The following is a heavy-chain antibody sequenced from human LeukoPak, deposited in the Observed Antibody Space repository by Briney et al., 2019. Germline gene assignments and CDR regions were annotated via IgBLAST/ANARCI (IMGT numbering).Heavy chain of an antibody. CDR2: ISSSRSTL. V-gene: IGHV3-48*03. Sequence: GGSLTLSCAACGFTFSRYEMNWARQAPGKGLEWFLYISSSRSTLYYSDAVNGRFTISRDNARISLYLQMDSLGAGDTAVYYCARGIGGVWGQGGLVTVCS. CDR3: ARGIGGV. J-gene: IGHJ4*02. D-gene: IGHD3-16*01. CDR1: GFTFSRYE.